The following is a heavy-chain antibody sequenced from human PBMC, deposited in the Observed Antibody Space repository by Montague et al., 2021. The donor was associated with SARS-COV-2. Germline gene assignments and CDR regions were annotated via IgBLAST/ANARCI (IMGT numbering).Heavy chain of an antibody. J-gene: IGHJ3*02. V-gene: IGHV3-48*03. CDR1: GFTFSYYD. D-gene: IGHD5-24*01. CDR2: ISTSAYTT. CDR3: TRDYRSVVGDGLDI. Sequence: FLRLSCAASGFTFSYYDMNWVRQAPGKGPEWISYISTSAYTTSYAGSVEGRFTISRDNGKNSLYLQMNSLRVEDTAVYYCTRDYRSVVGDGLDIWGQGTKVTVSS.